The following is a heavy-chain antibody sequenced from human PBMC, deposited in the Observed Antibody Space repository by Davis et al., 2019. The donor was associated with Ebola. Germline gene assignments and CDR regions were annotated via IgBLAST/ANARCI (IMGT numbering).Heavy chain of an antibody. Sequence: SETLSLTCTVSGGSISSGGYYWSWIRQPPGKGLEWIGYIYHSGSTYYNPSLKSRVTISVDRSKNQFSLKLSSVTAADTAVYYCASLEYSSSSGGLDYWGQGTLVTVSS. J-gene: IGHJ4*02. D-gene: IGHD6-6*01. CDR1: GGSISSGGYY. CDR3: ASLEYSSSSGGLDY. V-gene: IGHV4-30-2*01. CDR2: IYHSGST.